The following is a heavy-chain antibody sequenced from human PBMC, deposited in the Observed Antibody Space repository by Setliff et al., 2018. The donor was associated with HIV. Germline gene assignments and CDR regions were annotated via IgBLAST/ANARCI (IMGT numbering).Heavy chain of an antibody. CDR1: GYSFTSYW. CDR2: IYPGDSDT. Sequence: GESLKISCKGSGYSFTSYWIGWVRQMPGKSLEWMGIIYPGDSDTRYSPSFQGQVTISADKSISTAYLQWSSLKASDTAMYYCARGNYDILTGYIGYYDYWGQGTPVTVSS. V-gene: IGHV5-51*01. D-gene: IGHD3-9*01. J-gene: IGHJ4*02. CDR3: ARGNYDILTGYIGYYDY.